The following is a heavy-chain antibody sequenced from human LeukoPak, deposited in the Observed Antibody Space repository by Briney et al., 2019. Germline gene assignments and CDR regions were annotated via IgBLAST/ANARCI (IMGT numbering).Heavy chain of an antibody. CDR2: INHSGST. D-gene: IGHD3-10*01. CDR3: AREGPFVLLWFGESRSNWFDP. CDR1: GGSFSGYY. Sequence: SETLSLTCAVYGGSFSGYYWSWIRQPPGKGLEWIGEINHSGSTNYNPSLKSRVTISVDTSKNQFSLKLSSVTAADTAVYYCAREGPFVLLWFGESRSNWFDPWGQGTLVTVSS. V-gene: IGHV4-34*01. J-gene: IGHJ5*02.